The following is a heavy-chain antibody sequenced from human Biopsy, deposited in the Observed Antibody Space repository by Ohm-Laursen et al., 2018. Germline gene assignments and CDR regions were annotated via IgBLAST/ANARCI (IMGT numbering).Heavy chain of an antibody. CDR1: GYSFTSYY. V-gene: IGHV1-46*01. D-gene: IGHD6-19*01. CDR3: ARDTGWYGDLYYFDY. J-gene: IGHJ4*02. Sequence: SVKVSCNASGYSFTSYYMHWVRQAPGQGLEWMGMINPSGSTTSYPQIFQGRVTMTRDTSKSTVYMELSSLRSADTAVYFCARDTGWYGDLYYFDYWGQGTLVTVSS. CDR2: INPSGSTT.